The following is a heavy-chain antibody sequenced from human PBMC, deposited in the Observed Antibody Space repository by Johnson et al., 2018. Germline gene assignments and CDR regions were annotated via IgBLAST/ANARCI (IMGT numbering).Heavy chain of an antibody. CDR3: AKDRYSGIEYSYGLDY. D-gene: IGHD5-18*01. CDR1: AYTFTNHY. Sequence: QVQLVQSGAEVKPPGASVTVSCRASAYTFTNHYLHWVRQAPGQGLEWMGLIDPSSGSTAYAENFQGRVTMTRDTSTSIVYMEGTSLRSEDTAVYYCAKDRYSGIEYSYGLDYWGQGTLVTVSS. V-gene: IGHV1-46*01. CDR2: IDPSSGST. J-gene: IGHJ4*02.